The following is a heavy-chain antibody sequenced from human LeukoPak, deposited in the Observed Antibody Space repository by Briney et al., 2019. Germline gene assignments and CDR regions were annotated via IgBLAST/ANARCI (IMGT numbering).Heavy chain of an antibody. CDR2: ITYEGIYK. D-gene: IGHD2-2*02. CDR1: GFTFSNYA. Sequence: PGGSLRLSCAASGFTFSNYAMHWVRLAPGKGLEWVAAITYEGIYKYYADSVKGRFTISRDNSKNTLYLQMDSLRTEDTATYYCARDLILEYQVLYRGGRCFDSWGQGTLVTVSS. V-gene: IGHV3-30*01. J-gene: IGHJ4*02. CDR3: ARDLILEYQVLYRGGRCFDS.